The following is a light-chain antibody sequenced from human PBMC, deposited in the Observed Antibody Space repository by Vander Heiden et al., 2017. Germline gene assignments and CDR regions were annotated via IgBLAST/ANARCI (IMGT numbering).Light chain of an antibody. CDR3: AAWDDSLRV. J-gene: IGLJ3*02. CDR1: SSNTGSNY. V-gene: IGLV1-47*01. CDR2: RNS. Sequence: QSVLTQPPSASGTTGQQVTILCSGSSSNTGSNYVYWYQQLPGTAPKLHIDRNSQRPSGVPDRFSGSKSSTSASLAISELRSEDEAYYYCAAWDDSLRVFGGGTKLTVL.